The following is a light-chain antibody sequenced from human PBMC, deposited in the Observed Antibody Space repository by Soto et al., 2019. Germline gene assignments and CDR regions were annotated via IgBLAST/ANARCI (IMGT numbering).Light chain of an antibody. CDR3: QQFGRT. J-gene: IGKJ1*01. Sequence: EIVLTQSPGTLSLSPGERATLSCRVSQSVSSTYLAWYQQKPGQAPRLLIYGASNRATGFTDRFSGSGSGTDFTLTISRLEPEDFAVYYCQQFGRTFGQGTKVEVK. CDR1: QSVSSTY. V-gene: IGKV3-20*01. CDR2: GAS.